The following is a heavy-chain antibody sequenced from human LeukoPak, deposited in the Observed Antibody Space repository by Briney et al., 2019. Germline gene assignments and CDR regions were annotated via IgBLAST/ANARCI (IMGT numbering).Heavy chain of an antibody. Sequence: GGSLRLSCAASGFTFSSYAMSWVRQAPGKGLEWVSAISGSGGSTYYADSVKGRFTISRDNSKNTLYLQMNSLRAEDTAVYYCANGYYYDSSGYFGSSGGYYYMDVWGKGTTVTVSS. CDR2: ISGSGGST. D-gene: IGHD3-22*01. CDR1: GFTFSSYA. V-gene: IGHV3-23*01. J-gene: IGHJ6*03. CDR3: ANGYYYDSSGYFGSSGGYYYMDV.